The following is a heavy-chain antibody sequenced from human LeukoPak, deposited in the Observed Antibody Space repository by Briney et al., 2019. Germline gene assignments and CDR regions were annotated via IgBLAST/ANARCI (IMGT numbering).Heavy chain of an antibody. V-gene: IGHV3-30-3*01. CDR2: ISYDGSNK. J-gene: IGHJ4*02. CDR1: GFTFSSYA. D-gene: IGHD2-2*02. CDR3: ARDRSRLKHQLLYSVFDY. Sequence: PGGSLRLSCAASGFTFSSYAMHWVRQAPGKGLEWVAVISYDGSNKYYADSVKGRFTISRDNSKNTLYLQMNSLRAEDTAVYYCARDRSRLKHQLLYSVFDYWGQGTLVTVSS.